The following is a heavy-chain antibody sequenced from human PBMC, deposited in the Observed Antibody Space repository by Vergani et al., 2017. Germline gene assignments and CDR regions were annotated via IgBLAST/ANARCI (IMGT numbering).Heavy chain of an antibody. J-gene: IGHJ3*02. CDR1: GGTFSSYA. CDR2: IIPIFGTA. D-gene: IGHD2-21*02. Sequence: QVQLVQSGAEVKKPGSSVKVSCKASGGTFSSYAISWVRQAPGQGLEWMGGIIPIFGTANYAQKFQGRVTITADESTSTAYMGLSSLRSEDTAVYYCARDPAYCGGDCYSVRGAFDIWGQGTMVTVSS. V-gene: IGHV1-69*01. CDR3: ARDPAYCGGDCYSVRGAFDI.